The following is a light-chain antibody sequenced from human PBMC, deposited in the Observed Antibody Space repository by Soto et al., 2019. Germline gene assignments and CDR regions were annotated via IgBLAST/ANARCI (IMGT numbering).Light chain of an antibody. CDR1: SSDVVAYNY. J-gene: IGLJ2*01. V-gene: IGLV2-8*01. CDR2: EVT. Sequence: QSALTQPPSASGSPGQSVTISCAGTSSDVVAYNYVSWYQQHPGKAPKLMIYEVTKRPSGVPDRFSGSKSGNTASLTVSGLQVEDEADYYCSSHAGTKVVFGGGTKLTVL. CDR3: SSHAGTKVV.